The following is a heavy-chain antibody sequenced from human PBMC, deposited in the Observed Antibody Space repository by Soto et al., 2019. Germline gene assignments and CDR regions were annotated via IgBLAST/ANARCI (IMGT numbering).Heavy chain of an antibody. Sequence: PGESLKISCKASGYTFTDYWITWVCQMPGKGLQWVGRIDPRESYTNFSPSFHRHVTISVDKSTSTAYLQWSSVEASDTAIYYCARLLDSWGEPHYFDSWGQGTMVTVSS. CDR3: ARLLDSWGEPHYFDS. CDR2: IDPRESYT. CDR1: GYTFTDYW. D-gene: IGHD3-16*01. V-gene: IGHV5-10-1*01. J-gene: IGHJ4*02.